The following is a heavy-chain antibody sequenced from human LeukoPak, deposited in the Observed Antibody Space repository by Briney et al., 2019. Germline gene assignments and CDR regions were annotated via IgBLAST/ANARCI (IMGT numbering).Heavy chain of an antibody. V-gene: IGHV4-34*01. CDR1: GGSFSGYY. CDR3: ASSPKRTGYSSSWYYRGPSNWFDP. Sequence: SETLSLTCAVYGGSFSGYYWSWIRQPPGKGLEWIGEINHSGSTNYNPSLKSRVTISVDTSKNQFSLKLSSVTAADTAVYYCASSPKRTGYSSSWYYRGPSNWFDPWGQGTLVTVSS. CDR2: INHSGST. D-gene: IGHD6-13*01. J-gene: IGHJ5*02.